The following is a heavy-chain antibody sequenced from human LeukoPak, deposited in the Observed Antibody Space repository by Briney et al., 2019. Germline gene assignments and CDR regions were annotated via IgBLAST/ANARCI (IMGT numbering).Heavy chain of an antibody. CDR2: INYSGIT. V-gene: IGHV4-39*01. J-gene: IGHJ5*02. CDR3: AKSGIVGTKWFDP. Sequence: SETLSLTCTVSGDSISSNAYYWAWIRQSPGRGLVWIGNINYSGITNYNPSLMSRVTLSVDPSKNRFSLRVNSVTAADTAVYFCAKSGIVGTKWFDPWGQGTLVTVSS. CDR1: GDSISSNAYY. D-gene: IGHD1-26*01.